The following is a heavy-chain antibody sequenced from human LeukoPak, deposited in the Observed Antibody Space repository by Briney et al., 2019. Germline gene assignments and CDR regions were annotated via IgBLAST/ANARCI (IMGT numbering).Heavy chain of an antibody. Sequence: ASVKVSCKASGYTFINYDINWIRQAAGQGPEWMGWMHPSSGDTGNAEKFHGRDTMTRDTSTSTAYMELSSLRSDDTAVYYCTRRVRGVVIFSRAQGSFDLWGQGTLVTVSS. CDR3: TRRVRGVVIFSRAQGSFDL. J-gene: IGHJ3*01. CDR2: MHPSSGDT. V-gene: IGHV1-8*02. CDR1: GYTFINYD. D-gene: IGHD3-10*01.